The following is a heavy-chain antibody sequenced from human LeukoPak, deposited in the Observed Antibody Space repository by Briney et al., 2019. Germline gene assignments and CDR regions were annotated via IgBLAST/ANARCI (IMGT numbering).Heavy chain of an antibody. Sequence: GGSLRLSCAASGFTVSSNYMSWVRQAPGKGLEWVANIKQDGSEKYYVDSVKGRFTISRDNAKNSLYLQMNSLRAEDTAVYYCARVRGYCSSTSCHEFDYWGQGTLVTVSS. CDR1: GFTVSSNY. J-gene: IGHJ4*02. CDR3: ARVRGYCSSTSCHEFDY. D-gene: IGHD2-2*01. CDR2: IKQDGSEK. V-gene: IGHV3-7*01.